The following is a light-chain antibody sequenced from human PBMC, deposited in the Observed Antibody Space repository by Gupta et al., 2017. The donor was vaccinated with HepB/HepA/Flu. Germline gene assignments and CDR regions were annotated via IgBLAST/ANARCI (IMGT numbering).Light chain of an antibody. CDR3: QQYQAYSQT. J-gene: IGKJ1*01. CDR2: KAS. Sequence: DIQMTQSTATLSASVGDRVTITCRASQTISTWLAWYLQNPWKAPTLLLYKASSLECGVPSRFSGRGSGTEFTLTINSLPPDVFATYYCQQYQAYSQTFGQGTQVEMK. CDR1: QTISTW. V-gene: IGKV1-5*03.